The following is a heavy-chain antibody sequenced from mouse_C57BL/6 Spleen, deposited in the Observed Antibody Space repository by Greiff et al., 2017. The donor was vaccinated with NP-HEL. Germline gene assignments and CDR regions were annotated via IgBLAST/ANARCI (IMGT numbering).Heavy chain of an antibody. CDR3: VRERPYYYGSYYAMDY. V-gene: IGHV10-1*01. CDR1: GFSFNTYA. J-gene: IGHJ4*01. CDR2: IRSKSNNYAT. D-gene: IGHD1-1*01. Sequence: EVQLVESGGGLVQPKGSLKLSCAASGFSFNTYAMNWVRQAPGKGLEWVARIRSKSNNYATYYADSVKDRFTISRDDSESMLYLQMNNLKTEDTAMYYCVRERPYYYGSYYAMDYWGQGTSVTVSS.